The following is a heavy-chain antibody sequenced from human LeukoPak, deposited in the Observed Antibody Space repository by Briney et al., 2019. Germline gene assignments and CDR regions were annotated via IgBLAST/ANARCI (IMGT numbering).Heavy chain of an antibody. CDR3: VILPTYYYDSSGYSLNNDY. CDR1: GYTFTSYD. CDR2: MNPNSGNT. J-gene: IGHJ4*02. V-gene: IGHV1-8*02. Sequence: GASVKVSCKASGYTFTSYDINWVRQATGQGLEWMGWMNPNSGNTGYAQKFQGRVTMTRNTSISTAYMELSSLRSEDTAVYYCVILPTYYYDSSGYSLNNDYWGQGTLVTVSS. D-gene: IGHD3-22*01.